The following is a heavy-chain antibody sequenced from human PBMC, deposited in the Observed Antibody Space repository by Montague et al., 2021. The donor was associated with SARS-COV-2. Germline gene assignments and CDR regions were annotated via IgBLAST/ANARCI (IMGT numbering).Heavy chain of an antibody. V-gene: IGHV4-59*08. CDR2: IYYSGST. CDR1: GGSISSYY. J-gene: IGHJ3*02. Sequence: SETLSLTCTVSGGSISSYYWSWIRHPPGKGLEWIGFIYYSGSTNTNPSLKSRVTMLVDTSKNQFFLKLSSVTAAATAVYYCARHTSERITMVQAFDIWGQGTMVTVSS. CDR3: ARHTSERITMVQAFDI. D-gene: IGHD3-10*01.